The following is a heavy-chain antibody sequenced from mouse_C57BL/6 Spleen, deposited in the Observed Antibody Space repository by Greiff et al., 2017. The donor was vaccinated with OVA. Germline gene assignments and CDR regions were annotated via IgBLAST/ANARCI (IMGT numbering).Heavy chain of an antibody. CDR2: ISYDGST. J-gene: IGHJ3*01. V-gene: IGHV3-6*01. Sequence: EVQLQESGPGLVKPSQSLSLTCSVTGYSITSGYYWNWIRQFPGNKLEWMGYISYDGSTNYNPSLKNQISITRDTSKNQFFLKLNSVTAEDTATYYCARGYDGYEGFAYWGQGTLVTVSA. D-gene: IGHD2-2*01. CDR3: ARGYDGYEGFAY. CDR1: GYSITSGYY.